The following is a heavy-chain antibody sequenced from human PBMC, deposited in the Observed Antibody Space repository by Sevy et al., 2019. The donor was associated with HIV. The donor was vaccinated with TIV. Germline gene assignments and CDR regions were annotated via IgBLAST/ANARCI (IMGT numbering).Heavy chain of an antibody. J-gene: IGHJ6*02. V-gene: IGHV3-66*01. D-gene: IGHD3-22*01. CDR3: ARDRYYDASGYYYYYYGMDV. Sequence: GSLRLSCEASGFTVSGNYMAWVRLAPGKGPEWVSLIDRGGSTYYADSVKGRFTISRDNAKNTLYLQMNPLRAEDTAVYFCARDRYYDASGYYYYYYGMDVWGQGTTVTVSS. CDR2: IDRGGST. CDR1: GFTVSGNY.